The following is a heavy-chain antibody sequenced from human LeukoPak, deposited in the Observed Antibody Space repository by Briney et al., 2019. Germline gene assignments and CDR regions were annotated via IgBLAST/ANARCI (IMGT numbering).Heavy chain of an antibody. D-gene: IGHD4-17*01. Sequence: SETLSLTCTVSGGSISSSSYYWGWIRQPPGKGLEWIGSIYYSGSTYYNPSLKSRVTISVDTSKNQFSLKLSSVTAADTAVYYGARVGLRWLRDWFDPWGQGTLVTVSS. CDR1: GGSISSSSYY. CDR3: ARVGLRWLRDWFDP. CDR2: IYYSGST. V-gene: IGHV4-39*07. J-gene: IGHJ5*02.